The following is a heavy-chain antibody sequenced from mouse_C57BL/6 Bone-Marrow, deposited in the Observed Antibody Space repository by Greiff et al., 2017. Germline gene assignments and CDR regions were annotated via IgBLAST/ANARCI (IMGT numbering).Heavy chain of an antibody. V-gene: IGHV5-12*01. Sequence: EVHLVESGGGLVQPGGSLKLSCAASGFTFSDYYMYWVRQTPEKRLEWVAYISNGGGSTYYPDTVKGRFTISRDNAKNTLYLQMSRLKSEDTAMYYCARHGLLRMDYWGQGTSVTVSS. D-gene: IGHD2-3*01. J-gene: IGHJ4*01. CDR1: GFTFSDYY. CDR2: ISNGGGST. CDR3: ARHGLLRMDY.